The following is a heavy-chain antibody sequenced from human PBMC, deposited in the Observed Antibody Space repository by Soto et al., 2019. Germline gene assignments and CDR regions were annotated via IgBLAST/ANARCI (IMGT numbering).Heavy chain of an antibody. CDR2: SSGSGGST. Sequence: EVQLLESGGGLVQPGGSLRLSCAASGFTLSSYAMRWVRQAPGKGLEWVSASSGSGGSTYYADSVKGRFTISRDNSKNTLYLQMNSLRAEDTAVYYCAKVNTGTYYFDYWGQGTLVTVSS. D-gene: IGHD1-1*01. V-gene: IGHV3-23*01. CDR1: GFTLSSYA. J-gene: IGHJ4*02. CDR3: AKVNTGTYYFDY.